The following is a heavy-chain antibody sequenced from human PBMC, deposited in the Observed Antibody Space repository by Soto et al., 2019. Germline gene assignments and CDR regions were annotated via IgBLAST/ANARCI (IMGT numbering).Heavy chain of an antibody. CDR1: GGSISSYY. CDR2: IYYSGRT. CDR3: ARGYCSGTICYIWNNWFDP. J-gene: IGHJ5*02. Sequence: PSETLSLTCTVSGGSISSYYWSWIRQPPGKGLEWIGYIYYSGRTNYNPSLKSRVTISVDTSKNQFSLKLSSVTAADTAVYYCARGYCSGTICYIWNNWFDPWGQGTLFTVSS. D-gene: IGHD2-2*02. V-gene: IGHV4-59*01.